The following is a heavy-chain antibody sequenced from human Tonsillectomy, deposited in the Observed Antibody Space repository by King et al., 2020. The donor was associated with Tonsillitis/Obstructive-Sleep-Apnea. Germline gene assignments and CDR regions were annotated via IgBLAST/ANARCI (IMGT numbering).Heavy chain of an antibody. Sequence: QLQESGPGLVKPSETLSLTCSVSGGSISRTTDYWGWIRQPPGKGLEWIATIYHSGSTYYNPSLKSRVTIAVDTSVNQLYLKLSSVTAADTAVYYCVRLGYRPVAYWGQGTLVTVSS. CDR2: IYHSGST. CDR3: VRLGYRPVAY. CDR1: GGSISRTTDY. V-gene: IGHV4-39*01. D-gene: IGHD2-2*02. J-gene: IGHJ4*02.